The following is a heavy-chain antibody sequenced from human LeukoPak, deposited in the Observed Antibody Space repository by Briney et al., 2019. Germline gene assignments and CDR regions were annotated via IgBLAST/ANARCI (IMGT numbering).Heavy chain of an antibody. CDR2: IYYSGGT. CDR1: GGSISSYY. Sequence: SETLSLTCTVSGGSISSYYWSWIRQPPGKGLEWIGYIYYSGGTSYNPSLKSRVTISVETSKNQFSLKLSSVTAADTAVYYCARVRSPPTYYYDSSGYHYYYYMDVWGKGTTVTVSS. D-gene: IGHD3-22*01. J-gene: IGHJ6*03. V-gene: IGHV4-59*01. CDR3: ARVRSPPTYYYDSSGYHYYYYMDV.